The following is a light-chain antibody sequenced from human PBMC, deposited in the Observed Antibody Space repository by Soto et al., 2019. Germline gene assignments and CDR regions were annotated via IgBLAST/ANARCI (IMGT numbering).Light chain of an antibody. CDR2: AAS. Sequence: DIQMTQSPSSVSASVGDRVTITCRASQGVRSWLAWYQQKPGQAPKLLIYAASSLQSGVPSRFSGSGSGTDFTLTISSLQPEHFATYFCQQANSFPLTFGPGTKVDIK. J-gene: IGKJ3*01. V-gene: IGKV1-12*01. CDR1: QGVRSW. CDR3: QQANSFPLT.